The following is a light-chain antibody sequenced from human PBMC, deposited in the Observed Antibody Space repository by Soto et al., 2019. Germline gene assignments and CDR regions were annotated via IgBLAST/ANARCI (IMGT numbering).Light chain of an antibody. J-gene: IGLJ1*01. CDR2: DVS. CDR1: SSDVGGYNF. V-gene: IGLV2-14*01. CDR3: SSYTSSSTQV. Sequence: QSVLTQPASVSGSPGQSITISCTGTSSDVGGYNFVSWYQQYPGKAPKLMIYDVSDRPSGVFNRFSGSKSANTASLTISGLQAEDGADYYCSSYTSSSTQVFGTGTKVTVL.